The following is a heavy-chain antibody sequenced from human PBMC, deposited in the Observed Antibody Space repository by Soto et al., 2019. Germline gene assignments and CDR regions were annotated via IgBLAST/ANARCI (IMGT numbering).Heavy chain of an antibody. CDR2: IFYSGST. D-gene: IGHD3-22*01. J-gene: IGHJ5*02. CDR3: ARHKTTMLTVVSAFDP. V-gene: IGHV4-39*02. Sequence: PSETLSLTCTVSGDSITRSNFYWGWIRQPPGKGLEWLGSIFYSGSTFYNPALKSRVTFSVDTSKNHFSLNLSSVTAADTAVYYCARHKTTMLTVVSAFDPWCQGTRVTVSS. CDR1: GDSITRSNFY.